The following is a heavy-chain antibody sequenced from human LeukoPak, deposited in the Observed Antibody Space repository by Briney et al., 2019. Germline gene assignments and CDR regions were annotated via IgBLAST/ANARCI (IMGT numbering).Heavy chain of an antibody. CDR3: ARISGYGRYFDY. Sequence: SQTLSLTCTVSGGSISSGSYYWSWIRQPAGKGLEWIGRIYTSGSTNYNPSLKSRVTISVDTSKNQFSLKLSSVTDADTAVYYCARISGYGRYFDYWGQGTLVTVSS. V-gene: IGHV4-61*02. D-gene: IGHD5-18*01. CDR2: IYTSGST. CDR1: GGSISSGSYY. J-gene: IGHJ4*02.